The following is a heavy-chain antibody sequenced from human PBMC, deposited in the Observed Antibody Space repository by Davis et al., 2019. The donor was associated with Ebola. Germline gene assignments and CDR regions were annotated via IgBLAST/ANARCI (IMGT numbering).Heavy chain of an antibody. CDR2: MNPNSGNT. CDR3: ARLVGAAREDFDY. D-gene: IGHD6-6*01. J-gene: IGHJ4*02. CDR1: GYTFTSYD. Sequence: ASVKVSCKASGYTFTSYDINWVRQATGQGLEWMGWMNPNSGNTGYAQKFQGRVTMTRDTSTSTVYMELSSLRSDDTAVYYCARLVGAAREDFDYWGQGTLVTVSS. V-gene: IGHV1-8*02.